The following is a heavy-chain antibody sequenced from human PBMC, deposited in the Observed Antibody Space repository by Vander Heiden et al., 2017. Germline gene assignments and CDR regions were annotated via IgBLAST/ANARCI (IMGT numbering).Heavy chain of an antibody. D-gene: IGHD5-12*01. V-gene: IGHV1-69*06. J-gene: IGHJ4*02. CDR3: ARDGDSGYDYYFDY. CDR2: IIPIFGTA. Sequence: QVQLVQSGAEVKKPGSSVTVSCKASGGTFSSYAISWVRQAPGQGLEWMGGIIPIFGTANYAHKVQGRVTITADKSTSTAYMELSSLRSEDTAVYYCARDGDSGYDYYFDYWCQGTLVTVSS. CDR1: GGTFSSYA.